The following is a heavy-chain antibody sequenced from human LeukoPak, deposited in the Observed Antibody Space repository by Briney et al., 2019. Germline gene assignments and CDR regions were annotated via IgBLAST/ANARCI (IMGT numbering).Heavy chain of an antibody. Sequence: ASVKVSCKASGYTFTSYGISWVRQAPGQGLEWMGWISAYNGNTNYAQKLQGRVTMTTDTSTSTAYMELRSLRSDDTAVYYCARDVSYYYDSSGSYGMDVRGQGTTVTVSS. V-gene: IGHV1-18*01. J-gene: IGHJ6*02. CDR2: ISAYNGNT. CDR1: GYTFTSYG. CDR3: ARDVSYYYDSSGSYGMDV. D-gene: IGHD3-22*01.